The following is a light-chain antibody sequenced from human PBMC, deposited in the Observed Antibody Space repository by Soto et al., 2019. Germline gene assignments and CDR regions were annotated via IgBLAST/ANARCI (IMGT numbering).Light chain of an antibody. CDR2: KAS. Sequence: DVVMTQSPLSLAVTLGQPASISCRSTQSPVYSDGSAYLNWFHQRPGQSPRRLIYKASNRDSGVRDRFSGSGSGIDFTLMISRVEAEDVGVYYCLHDKHCHYTFDQGTKLVI. V-gene: IGKV2-30*01. J-gene: IGKJ2*01. CDR3: LHDKHCHYT. CDR1: QSPVYSDGSAY.